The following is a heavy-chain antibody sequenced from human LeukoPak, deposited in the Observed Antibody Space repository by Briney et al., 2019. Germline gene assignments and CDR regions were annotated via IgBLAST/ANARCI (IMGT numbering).Heavy chain of an antibody. V-gene: IGHV3-30*19. CDR2: IWYDGSNK. J-gene: IGHJ4*02. Sequence: PGRSLRLSCAASGFTFSSYGMHWVRQAPGKGLEWVAVIWYDGSNKYYADSVKGRFTISRDNSKNTLYLQMNSLRAEDTAVYYCARASNWNYRDYFDYWGQGTLVTVSS. CDR3: ARASNWNYRDYFDY. D-gene: IGHD1-7*01. CDR1: GFTFSSYG.